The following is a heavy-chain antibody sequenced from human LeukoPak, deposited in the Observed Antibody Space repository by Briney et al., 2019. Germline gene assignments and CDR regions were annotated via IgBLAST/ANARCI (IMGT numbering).Heavy chain of an antibody. J-gene: IGHJ4*02. Sequence: GRSLRLSCAASGFTFDDYAMHWVRQAPGKGLEWVSGTSWNSGSIGYADSVKGRFTISRDNAKNSLYLQMNSLRAEDTALYYCARRGWYSGYHFDYWGQGTLSPSPQ. D-gene: IGHD5-12*01. CDR1: GFTFDDYA. CDR3: ARRGWYSGYHFDY. CDR2: TSWNSGSI. V-gene: IGHV3-9*01.